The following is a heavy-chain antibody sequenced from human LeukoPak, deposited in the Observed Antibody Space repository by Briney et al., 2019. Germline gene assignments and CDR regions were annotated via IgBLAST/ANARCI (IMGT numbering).Heavy chain of an antibody. D-gene: IGHD6-13*01. V-gene: IGHV4-34*01. CDR2: INHSGST. J-gene: IGHJ4*02. Sequence: PSETLSLTCAVYGGSFSGYYWSWIRQPPGKGLEWIGEINHSGSTNYNPSLKSRVTISVDTSKIQFSPKLSSVTAADTAVYYCARQPPGIAAAAFDYWGQGTLVTVSS. CDR3: ARQPPGIAAAAFDY. CDR1: GGSFSGYY.